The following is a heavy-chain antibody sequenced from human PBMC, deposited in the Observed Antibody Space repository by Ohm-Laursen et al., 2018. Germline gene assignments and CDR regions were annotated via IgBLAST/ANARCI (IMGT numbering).Heavy chain of an antibody. CDR3: ARRVAYDRGEFDY. V-gene: IGHV4-59*08. CDR2: IYYSGTT. CDR1: GGSLRNYY. J-gene: IGHJ4*02. D-gene: IGHD5-12*01. Sequence: SQTLSLTCTVSGGSLRNYYWSWIRQPAGKGLEWIGYIYYSGTTNYNPSLKSRVTISVDTSKNQFSLKLTSVTAADTAVYYCARRVAYDRGEFDYWGLGTLVTVSS.